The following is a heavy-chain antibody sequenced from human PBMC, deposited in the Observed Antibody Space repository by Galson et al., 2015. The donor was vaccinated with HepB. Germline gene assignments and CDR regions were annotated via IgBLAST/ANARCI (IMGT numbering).Heavy chain of an antibody. CDR3: AKLLNWNPTSTGFDP. V-gene: IGHV3-23*01. CDR2: ISGSGGST. D-gene: IGHD1-1*01. J-gene: IGHJ5*02. Sequence: SLRLSCAASGYTFSSYAMSWVRQAPGKGLEWVSAISGSGGSTYYADSVKGRFTISRDNSKNTLYLQMNSLRAEDTAVYYCAKLLNWNPTSTGFDPWGQGTLVTVSS. CDR1: GYTFSSYA.